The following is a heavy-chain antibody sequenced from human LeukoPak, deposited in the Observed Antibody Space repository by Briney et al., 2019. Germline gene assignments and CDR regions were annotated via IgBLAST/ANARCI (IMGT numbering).Heavy chain of an antibody. CDR2: ITPIFGTA. CDR1: GGTFSRFT. V-gene: IGHV1-69*13. Sequence: ASVKVSCKASGGTFSRFTISWVRQAPGQGFEWMGGITPIFGTANFAQKFQGRVTITADGSTSTAYMELSSLRSEDTAVYYCASLSRSRNDYWGQGTLVTVSS. J-gene: IGHJ4*02. CDR3: ASLSRSRNDY. D-gene: IGHD2-2*01.